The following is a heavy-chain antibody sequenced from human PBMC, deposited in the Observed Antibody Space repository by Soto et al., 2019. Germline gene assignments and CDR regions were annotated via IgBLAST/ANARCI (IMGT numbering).Heavy chain of an antibody. V-gene: IGHV1-2*04. CDR3: ARWIPTSNAFDI. Sequence: RQPPGKGLEWMGWINPNSGGTNYAQKFQGWVTMTRDTSISTAYMELSRMRSDDTAVYYCARWIPTSNAFDIWGQGTMVTVSS. J-gene: IGHJ3*02. CDR2: INPNSGGT. D-gene: IGHD5-12*01.